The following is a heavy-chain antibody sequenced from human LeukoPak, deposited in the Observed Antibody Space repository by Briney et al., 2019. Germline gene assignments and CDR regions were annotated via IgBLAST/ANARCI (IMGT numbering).Heavy chain of an antibody. V-gene: IGHV1-8*01. Sequence: ASVKVSCKASGYTFTSYDINWVRQATGQGLEWMGWMNPNSGNTGYAQKFQGRVTMTRNTSISTAYMELSSLRSEDTAVYYCARGRSSGWYRNYYYGMDVWGQGTTATVSS. D-gene: IGHD6-19*01. CDR2: MNPNSGNT. CDR1: GYTFTSYD. J-gene: IGHJ6*02. CDR3: ARGRSSGWYRNYYYGMDV.